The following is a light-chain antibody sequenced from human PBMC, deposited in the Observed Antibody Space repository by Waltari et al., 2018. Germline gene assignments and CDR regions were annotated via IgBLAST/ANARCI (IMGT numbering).Light chain of an antibody. V-gene: IGKV3-15*01. CDR2: GPS. J-gene: IGKJ4*01. Sequence: EIVMTQSPTTLPVSPGDTVTLSCSASPRLAVNLAWYQQKPGQPPRLFIYGPSTRATGVPARFSGSGSGTEFTLTISSLQSEDFAVYYCQQYNNWPLTFGGGTKVEIK. CDR1: PRLAVN. CDR3: QQYNNWPLT.